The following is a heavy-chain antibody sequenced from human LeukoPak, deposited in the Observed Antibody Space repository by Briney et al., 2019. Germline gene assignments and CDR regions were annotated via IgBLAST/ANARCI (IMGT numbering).Heavy chain of an antibody. V-gene: IGHV4-34*01. J-gene: IGHJ6*04. CDR3: ARGLRSGGSCCMDV. Sequence: PSETLSLTCAVYGGSFSGYYWSWIRQPPGKGLEWIGEVNHSGRGVSYYSQNTNYNPSLESRVTISVDTSKNQFFLKVTSVTAADTAVYYCARGLRSGGSCCMDVWGKGTPVTVSS. CDR1: GGSFSGYY. CDR2: VNHSGRGVSYYSQNT. D-gene: IGHD2-15*01.